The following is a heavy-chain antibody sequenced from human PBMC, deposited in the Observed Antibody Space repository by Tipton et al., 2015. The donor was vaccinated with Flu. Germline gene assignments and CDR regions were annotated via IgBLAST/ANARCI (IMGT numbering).Heavy chain of an antibody. D-gene: IGHD3-16*01. CDR3: SRGLATFGPSTPFDH. Sequence: LRLSCSVSGDSMNPDDFSWSWIRQPPGKALEWIGYIYYNGNTFYNPSFRSRVSMSIDRSKTEFSLKLKSVTAADTAVYFCSRGLATFGPSTPFDHWGQGALVTVSS. CDR2: IYYNGNT. J-gene: IGHJ4*02. V-gene: IGHV4-30-2*01. CDR1: GDSMNPDDFS.